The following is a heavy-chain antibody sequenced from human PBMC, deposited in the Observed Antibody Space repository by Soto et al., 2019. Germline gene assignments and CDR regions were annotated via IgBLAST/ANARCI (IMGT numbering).Heavy chain of an antibody. V-gene: IGHV4-34*01. Sequence: SETLSLTCSVYVGSFSGYYWSWIRQPPGKGLEWIGEINHSGSTNYNPSLKSRVTISVDTSKNQFSLKLSSVTAADTAVYYGVRDMGYDSSGYYHNAFDIWGQGKMVTV. D-gene: IGHD3-22*01. J-gene: IGHJ3*02. CDR3: VRDMGYDSSGYYHNAFDI. CDR1: VGSFSGYY. CDR2: INHSGST.